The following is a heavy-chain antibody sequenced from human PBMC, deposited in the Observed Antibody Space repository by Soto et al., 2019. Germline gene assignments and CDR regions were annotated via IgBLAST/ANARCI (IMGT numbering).Heavy chain of an antibody. CDR3: AREGYCSSTSCYSFDY. CDR2: ISRNGGST. J-gene: IGHJ4*02. Sequence: PGRSLRLPCAASGFTFSSYGMHWVRQAPGKGLEYVSAISRNGGSTYYANSVKGRFTISRDISKNTLYLQMGSLRAEDMAVYYCAREGYCSSTSCYSFDYWGQGTLVTVSS. D-gene: IGHD2-2*01. CDR1: GFTFSSYG. V-gene: IGHV3-64*01.